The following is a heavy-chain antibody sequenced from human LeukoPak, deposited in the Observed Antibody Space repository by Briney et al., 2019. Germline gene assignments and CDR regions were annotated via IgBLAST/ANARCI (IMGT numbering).Heavy chain of an antibody. V-gene: IGHV1-2*02. Sequence: ASVKVSCKTSGYTFTAFFILWVRQAPGQGLEGMGWLNPNRGGTNYAQKFQGKVTMTRDTSISTAYMELSRLRSDDTAVYFCARVGAAYQDSNYWGQGTLVTVSS. CDR2: LNPNRGGT. CDR3: ARVGAAYQDSNY. D-gene: IGHD1-26*01. J-gene: IGHJ4*02. CDR1: GYTFTAFF.